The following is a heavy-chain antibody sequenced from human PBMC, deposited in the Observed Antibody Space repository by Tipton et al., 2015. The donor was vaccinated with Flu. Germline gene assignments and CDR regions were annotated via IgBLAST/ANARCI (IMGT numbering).Heavy chain of an antibody. Sequence: QLVQSGAEVKKPGASVKVSCKASGYTLSTYNMHWVRQAPGQGLEWMGIIYPSGGGTRYSQSLQGRLTMTRDRATSTVYMDLSSLRSEDTALYYCVRDRGSGSYTFDIWGQGTTVTVSS. CDR1: GYTLSTYN. D-gene: IGHD3-10*01. CDR2: IYPSGGGT. V-gene: IGHV1-46*01. J-gene: IGHJ3*02. CDR3: VRDRGSGSYTFDI.